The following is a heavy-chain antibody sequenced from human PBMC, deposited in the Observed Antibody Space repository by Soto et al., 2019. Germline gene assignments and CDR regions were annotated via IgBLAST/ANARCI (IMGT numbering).Heavy chain of an antibody. J-gene: IGHJ4*02. D-gene: IGHD6-19*01. CDR3: ARDRSGWYSY. V-gene: IGHV3-7*01. CDR1: EFTFSCYW. CDR2: IKQDGSEK. Sequence: GGSLILSCAASEFTFSCYWMSWVRQAPGKGLEWVANIKQDGSEKYYVDSVKGRFTISRDNAKNSLYLQMNSLRAEDTAVYYCARDRSGWYSYWGQGTLVTVSS.